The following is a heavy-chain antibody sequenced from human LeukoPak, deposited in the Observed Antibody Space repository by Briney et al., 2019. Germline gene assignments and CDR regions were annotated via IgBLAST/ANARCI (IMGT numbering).Heavy chain of an antibody. CDR2: INPNSGGT. V-gene: IGHV1-2*02. J-gene: IGHJ4*02. D-gene: IGHD3-3*01. Sequence: ASVKVSCKASGYAFTGYYMHWVRQAPGQGLEWMGWINPNSGGTNYAQKFQGRVTMTRDTSISTVYMELSRLRSDDTAVYYCARGTNDFWSGYGDYWGQGTLVTVSS. CDR3: ARGTNDFWSGYGDY. CDR1: GYAFTGYY.